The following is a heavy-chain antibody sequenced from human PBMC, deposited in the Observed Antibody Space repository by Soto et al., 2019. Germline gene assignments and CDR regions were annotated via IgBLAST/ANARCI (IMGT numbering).Heavy chain of an antibody. CDR2: ISWNSGSI. CDR1: GFTFDDYA. Sequence: GGSLRLSCAASGFTFDDYAMHWVRQAPGKGLEWVSGISWNSGSIDYADSVKGRFTISGDNAKNSLYLQMNSLRAEDTALYYCEKVPRTEANPYGMDVSGQGPNVTVYS. CDR3: EKVPRTEANPYGMDV. V-gene: IGHV3-9*01. D-gene: IGHD1-1*01. J-gene: IGHJ6*02.